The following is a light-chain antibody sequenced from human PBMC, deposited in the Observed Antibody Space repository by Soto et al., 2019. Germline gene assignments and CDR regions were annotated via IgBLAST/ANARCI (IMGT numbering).Light chain of an antibody. J-gene: IGKJ5*01. Sequence: EIVLTQSPGTLSLSPGERATLSCRASQSVSSSYLAWYQQKPGQAPRLLIYTASNRVTGIPDRISGSGSGTDFTLTISRLEPEDFAVYYCQQNAGSPVTFGQGTRLEIK. CDR1: QSVSSSY. CDR3: QQNAGSPVT. CDR2: TAS. V-gene: IGKV3-20*01.